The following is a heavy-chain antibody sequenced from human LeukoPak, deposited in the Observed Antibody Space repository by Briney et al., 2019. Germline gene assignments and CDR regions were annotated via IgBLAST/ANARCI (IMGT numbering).Heavy chain of an antibody. CDR1: GLTFSSYA. V-gene: IGHV3-23*01. CDR2: ISGSGGST. D-gene: IGHD3-10*01. J-gene: IGHJ4*02. CDR3: AKSFLSGSHDDY. Sequence: GGSLRLSCAASGLTFSSYAMNWVRQAPGKGLEWVSAISGSGGSTYYADSVKGRFTISRDNSKNTLYLQMNSLRAEDTAVYYCAKSFLSGSHDDYWGQGTLVTVSS.